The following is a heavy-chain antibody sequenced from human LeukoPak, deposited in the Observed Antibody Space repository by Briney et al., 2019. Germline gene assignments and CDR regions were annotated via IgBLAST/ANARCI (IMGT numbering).Heavy chain of an antibody. J-gene: IGHJ4*02. V-gene: IGHV3-21*04. CDR3: ARDLQPYYDSSGCVI. CDR2: ISSSSSYI. CDR1: GFTFSSYS. Sequence: GGSLRLSCAASGFTFSSYSMNWVRQAPGKGLEWVSSISSSSSYIYYADSVKGRFTISRDNAKNSLYLQMNSLRAEDTAVYYCARDLQPYYDSSGCVIWGQGTLVTVSS. D-gene: IGHD3-22*01.